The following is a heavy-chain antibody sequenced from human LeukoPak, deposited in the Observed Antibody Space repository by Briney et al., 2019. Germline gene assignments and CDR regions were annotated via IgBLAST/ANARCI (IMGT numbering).Heavy chain of an antibody. V-gene: IGHV3-74*01. D-gene: IGHD3-22*01. CDR2: INHDGSNK. CDR1: GFTFTTFW. J-gene: IGHJ4*02. Sequence: PGGSLRLSCATSGFTFTTFWMHWVRQAPGKGLVWVSRINHDGSNKNYADSVKGRFTISRDNAKNTVYLQMNSLRAEDTAVYYCVRDWGYDSSGYWQKYFDTWGQGTLVTVSS. CDR3: VRDWGYDSSGYWQKYFDT.